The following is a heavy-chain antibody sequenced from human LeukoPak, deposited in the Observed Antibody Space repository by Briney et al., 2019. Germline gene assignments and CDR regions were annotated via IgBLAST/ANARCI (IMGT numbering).Heavy chain of an antibody. V-gene: IGHV4-39*01. Sequence: SETLSLTCTVSGGSITSSSYYWGWIRQPPGKGLQWIGSFYYSGSTYYNPSLKSRVTIYVDTSKNQFSLKLSSVTAADTAVYYCARGWNYYYDSNGYRYWGQGTLVTVSS. J-gene: IGHJ4*02. CDR1: GGSITSSSYY. CDR2: FYYSGST. CDR3: ARGWNYYYDSNGYRY. D-gene: IGHD3-22*01.